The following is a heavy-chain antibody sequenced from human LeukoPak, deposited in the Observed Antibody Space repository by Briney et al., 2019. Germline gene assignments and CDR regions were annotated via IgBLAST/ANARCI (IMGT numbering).Heavy chain of an antibody. Sequence: GALVKVSCKASGYSFTNYGISWVRQATGQGLEWMGWMNPNSGNTGYAQKFQGRVTMTRNTSISTAYMELSSLRSEDTAVYYCATMGSTYCSSTSCVNWGQGTLVTVSS. D-gene: IGHD2-2*01. CDR3: ATMGSTYCSSTSCVN. V-gene: IGHV1-8*02. CDR2: MNPNSGNT. J-gene: IGHJ4*02. CDR1: GYSFTNYG.